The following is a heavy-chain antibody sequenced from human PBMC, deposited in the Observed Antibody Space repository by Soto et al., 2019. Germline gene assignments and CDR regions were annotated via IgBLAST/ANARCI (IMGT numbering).Heavy chain of an antibody. CDR3: AKGTATGGRAFET. CDR2: VPVERRT. Sequence: GGTLRLPCPPSGFFCTSGHMSWICQGPGRGLECLATVPVERRTFYLDSVKGPVTISRHSSQNTVYLQMNSLPAGDTALYYWAKGTATGGRAFETCGRGPMGTV. D-gene: IGHD2-8*02. CDR1: GFFCTSGH. J-gene: IGHJ3*01. V-gene: IGHV3-23*01.